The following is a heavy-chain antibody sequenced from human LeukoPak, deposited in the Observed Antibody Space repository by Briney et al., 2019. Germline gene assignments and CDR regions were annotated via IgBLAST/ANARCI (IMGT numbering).Heavy chain of an antibody. J-gene: IGHJ4*02. CDR3: ARRSDSGSDDGEDYFDF. Sequence: SETLSLTCSVSAGSIFSTTFYWGWIRQPPGKGLEWIGSMYYDGSTYYNPSLKSRVSISVDTSNNQFSLKLASVTAADTAVYFCARRSDSGSDDGEDYFDFWGQGTLVTVSS. CDR2: MYYDGST. V-gene: IGHV4-39*01. CDR1: AGSIFSTTFY. D-gene: IGHD1-26*01.